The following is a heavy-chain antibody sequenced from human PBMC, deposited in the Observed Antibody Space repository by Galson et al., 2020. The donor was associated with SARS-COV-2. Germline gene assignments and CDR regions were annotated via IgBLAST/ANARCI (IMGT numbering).Heavy chain of an antibody. V-gene: IGHV4-59*01. CDR2: IHFSGST. Sequence: ASETLSLTCTVSGGSMSGYFWSWIRQSPEKGLEWIAYIHFSGSTDYNPSLRSRVTISGDTSRKQFSLKLSSVTAADTAVYYCAVSMVRGLPFDHWGQGILVTVSS. CDR1: GGSMSGYF. CDR3: AVSMVRGLPFDH. D-gene: IGHD3-10*01. J-gene: IGHJ4*02.